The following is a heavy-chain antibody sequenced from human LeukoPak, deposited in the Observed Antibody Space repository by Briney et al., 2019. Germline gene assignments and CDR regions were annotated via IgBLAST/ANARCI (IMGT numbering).Heavy chain of an antibody. Sequence: GESLKISCKGSGYSFTTNWIGCVRQMPGKSLERMGIIYPGDTETRYSASFQGQVTISADKSISTAYLQESSLNASDTGMYLCVRSRGYYYGYSYYFDYWGQGTLVTVSS. D-gene: IGHD5-18*01. V-gene: IGHV5-51*01. CDR3: VRSRGYYYGYSYYFDY. CDR1: GYSFTTNW. CDR2: IYPGDTET. J-gene: IGHJ4*02.